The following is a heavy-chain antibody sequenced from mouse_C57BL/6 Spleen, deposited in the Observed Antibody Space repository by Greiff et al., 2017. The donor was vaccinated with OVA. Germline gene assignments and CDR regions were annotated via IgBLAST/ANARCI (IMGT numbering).Heavy chain of an antibody. J-gene: IGHJ3*01. CDR1: GYTFTDYN. CDR3: AVWGYDRFAY. D-gene: IGHD2-2*01. CDR2: INPNNGGT. V-gene: IGHV1-18*01. Sequence: EVQLQQSGPELVKLGASVKIPCKASGYTFTDYNMDWVKQSHGKSLEWIGDINPNNGGTIYNQKFKGKATLTVDKSSSTAYMELRSLTSEDTAVYDCAVWGYDRFAYWGQGTLVTVSA.